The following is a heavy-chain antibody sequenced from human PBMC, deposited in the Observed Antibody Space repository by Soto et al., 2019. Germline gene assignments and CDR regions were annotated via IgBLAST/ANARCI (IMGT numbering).Heavy chain of an antibody. J-gene: IGHJ3*02. CDR3: ARDRRPIGEPHISPTYDAFDI. D-gene: IGHD3-10*01. Sequence: GGSLRLSCAASGFTFSSYSMNWVRQAPGKGLEWVSSISSSSSYIYYADSVKGRFTISRDNAKNSLYLQMNSLRAEDTAVYYCARDRRPIGEPHISPTYDAFDIWGQGTMVTVSS. CDR2: ISSSSSYI. V-gene: IGHV3-21*01. CDR1: GFTFSSYS.